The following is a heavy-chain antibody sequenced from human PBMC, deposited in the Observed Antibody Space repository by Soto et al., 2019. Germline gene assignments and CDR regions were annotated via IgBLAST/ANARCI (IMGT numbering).Heavy chain of an antibody. CDR3: ARDPHFEGVVGPAPIFPPMDV. D-gene: IGHD2-2*01. CDR2: IIPIFGTA. CDR1: GGTFSSYA. J-gene: IGHJ6*02. Sequence: QVQLVQSGAEVKKPGSSVKVSCKASGGTFSSYAISWVRQAPGQGLEWMGGIIPIFGTANYAQKFQGRVTITADESTSTDYMELSSLRSEDTAVYYCARDPHFEGVVGPAPIFPPMDVWGHGTKVTVSS. V-gene: IGHV1-69*01.